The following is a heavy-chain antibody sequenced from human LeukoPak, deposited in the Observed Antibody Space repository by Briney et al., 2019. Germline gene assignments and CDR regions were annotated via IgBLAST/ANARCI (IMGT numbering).Heavy chain of an antibody. J-gene: IGHJ1*01. V-gene: IGHV3-30-3*01. CDR3: ARDAVPKGGSGWYRFQH. CDR1: GFTFSSYA. Sequence: GGSLRLSCAASGFTFSSYAMHWVRQAPGKGLEWVAVISYDGSNKYYADSVKGGFTISRDNSKNTLYLQMNSLRAEDTAVYYCARDAVPKGGSGWYRFQHWGQGTLVTVSS. CDR2: ISYDGSNK. D-gene: IGHD6-19*01.